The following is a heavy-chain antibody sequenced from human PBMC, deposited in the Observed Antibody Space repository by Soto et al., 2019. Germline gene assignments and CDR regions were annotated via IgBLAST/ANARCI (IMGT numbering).Heavy chain of an antibody. J-gene: IGHJ4*02. D-gene: IGHD1-26*01. CDR2: INSSGSI. V-gene: IGHV4-34*01. Sequence: SKNLSLTCAVHGESFSGYYWTWIRLPPGEGLEWIGEINSSGSIKYNPSVKSRVTMSVDTSKNQFSLKLASLTAADTAVYYCARAAIQSHQVEGQPPTSQTLDYWGQGTQVT. CDR3: ARAAIQSHQVEGQPPTSQTLDY. CDR1: GESFSGYY.